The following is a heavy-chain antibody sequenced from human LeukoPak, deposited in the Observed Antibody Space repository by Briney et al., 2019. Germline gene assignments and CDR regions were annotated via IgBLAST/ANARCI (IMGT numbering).Heavy chain of an antibody. D-gene: IGHD6-19*01. J-gene: IGHJ4*02. CDR3: ARGAPYSSGWLAGY. V-gene: IGHV4-30-4*01. Sequence: PSQTLCLTCTVSGGSISSGDYYWSWIRQSPGKGLEWIGYIYYSGSTYYNPSLKSRVTLSIDTSKNHFSLKLSSVTAADTAVYYCARGAPYSSGWLAGYWGQGTLVTVSS. CDR2: IYYSGST. CDR1: GGSISSGDYY.